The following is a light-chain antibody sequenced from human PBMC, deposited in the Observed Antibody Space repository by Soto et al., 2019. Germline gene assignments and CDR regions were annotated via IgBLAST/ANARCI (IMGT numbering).Light chain of an antibody. CDR3: QQNDDLPLT. CDR1: QDMTTY. J-gene: IGKJ4*01. CDR2: DAS. V-gene: IGKV1-33*01. Sequence: DTQMTQSPSSLSASVGDRVTITCQASQDMTTYLTWYQHKPGEAPKLLIHDASHLATGVPSRFSGSGSGADFSFTISSLQPEDAATYYCQQNDDLPLTFGGGTKVDIK.